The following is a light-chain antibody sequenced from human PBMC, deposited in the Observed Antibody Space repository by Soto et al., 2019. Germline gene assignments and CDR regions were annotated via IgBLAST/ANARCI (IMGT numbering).Light chain of an antibody. CDR3: SSYTSSNTRVI. Sequence: QSALTQPASVSGSPGQSITISCTGTSSDIGGYKYVSWYQQHPGNAPKLMIYEVSNRPSGVSDRFSGSKFGNTASLTISGLQAEDDADYYCSSYTSSNTRVIFGGGTKLTVL. J-gene: IGLJ2*01. CDR2: EVS. CDR1: SSDIGGYKY. V-gene: IGLV2-14*01.